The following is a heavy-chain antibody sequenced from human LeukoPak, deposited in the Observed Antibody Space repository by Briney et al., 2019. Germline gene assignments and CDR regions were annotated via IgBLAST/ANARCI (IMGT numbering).Heavy chain of an antibody. V-gene: IGHV1-18*01. D-gene: IGHD3-3*01. CDR1: GYTFTSYG. J-gene: IGHJ4*02. Sequence: ASVNVSCKASGYTFTSYGISWVRQAAGQGLEWMGWISAYNGNTNYAQKLQGRVSMTTDTSTSTAYMELRSLRSDDTAVYYCARVGIRTIFGVVFDYWGQGTLVTVSS. CDR3: ARVGIRTIFGVVFDY. CDR2: ISAYNGNT.